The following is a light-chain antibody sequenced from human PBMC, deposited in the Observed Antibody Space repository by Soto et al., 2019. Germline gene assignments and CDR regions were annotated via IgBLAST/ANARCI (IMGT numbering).Light chain of an antibody. V-gene: IGLV1-44*01. J-gene: IGLJ1*01. CDR2: SNN. CDR3: AAWDDSLSGYV. Sequence: QSVLTQPPSASGTPRQRVTISCSGSSSNIGSNTVNWYQQLPGTAPKLLIYSNNQRPSGVPDRFSGSKSGTSASLAISGLQSEDEADYYCAAWDDSLSGYVFGTGTKVTVL. CDR1: SSNIGSNT.